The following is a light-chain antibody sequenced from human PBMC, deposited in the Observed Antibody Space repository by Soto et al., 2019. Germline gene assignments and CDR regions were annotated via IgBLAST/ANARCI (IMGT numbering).Light chain of an antibody. V-gene: IGLV1-51*01. J-gene: IGLJ1*01. CDR3: GTWDSSLSAGDV. CDR2: DNN. Sequence: QSALTQPPSVSAAPGQKVTISCSGSSSNIGNNYVSWYQQLPGTAPKLLIYDNNKRPSGIPDRFSGSKSGTSATLGITGLQTGDEADYYCGTWDSSLSAGDVFGTGTKVTV. CDR1: SSNIGNNY.